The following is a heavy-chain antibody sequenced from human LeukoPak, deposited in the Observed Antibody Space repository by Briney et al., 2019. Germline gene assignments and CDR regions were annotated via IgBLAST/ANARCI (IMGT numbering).Heavy chain of an antibody. J-gene: IGHJ4*02. D-gene: IGHD1-26*01. V-gene: IGHV4-39*01. CDR2: LYYTGIT. Sequence: KPSETLSLXCTVSGGSNSNAAYHWGWIRQPPGKGLEWIGSLYYTGITYYNPSLKSRVTISADTSKNQFSLKVTSVTAADTAVYYCARLINGSPGDYWGQGTLVTVSS. CDR1: GGSNSNAAYH. CDR3: ARLINGSPGDY.